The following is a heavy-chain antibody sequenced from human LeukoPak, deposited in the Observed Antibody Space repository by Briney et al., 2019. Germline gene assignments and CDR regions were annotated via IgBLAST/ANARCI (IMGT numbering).Heavy chain of an antibody. CDR1: GGSIRSGDYS. D-gene: IGHD4-11*01. Sequence: SETLSLTCTVSGGSIRSGDYSWNWLRQHPGKGLEWIVYIYYSGSTYYNPSLTSRVTMSVDTSKNQFSLKLSSVTAADTAIYYCARDHTETSSLNFRNYYYYGMDIWGQGTTVIVSS. CDR2: IYYSGST. V-gene: IGHV4-31*03. J-gene: IGHJ6*02. CDR3: ARDHTETSSLNFRNYYYYGMDI.